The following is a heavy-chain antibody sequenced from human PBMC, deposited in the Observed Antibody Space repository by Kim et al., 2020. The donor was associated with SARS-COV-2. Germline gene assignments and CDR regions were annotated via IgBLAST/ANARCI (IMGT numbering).Heavy chain of an antibody. CDR3: AKGGIYGTNSYYDY. V-gene: IGHV3-23*01. D-gene: IGHD5-12*01. J-gene: IGHJ4*02. Sequence: ADAVKGRVTISRDNSKNTLYLQMNSLRAEDTAVYYCAKGGIYGTNSYYDYWGQGTLVTVSS.